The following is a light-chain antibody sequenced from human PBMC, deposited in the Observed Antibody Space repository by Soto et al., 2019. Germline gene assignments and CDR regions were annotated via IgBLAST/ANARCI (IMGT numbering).Light chain of an antibody. J-gene: IGLJ1*01. CDR1: SSDVGGYNY. CDR2: EVS. Sequence: QSALTQPPSASGSPGQSVTISCTGTSSDVGGYNYVSWYQQHPGKAPKLMIYEVSKRPSGVPDRFSGSKSGNTASLTVSGLQAEDEADYYCSSYAGSLVFGTGTKVTVL. CDR3: SSYAGSLV. V-gene: IGLV2-8*01.